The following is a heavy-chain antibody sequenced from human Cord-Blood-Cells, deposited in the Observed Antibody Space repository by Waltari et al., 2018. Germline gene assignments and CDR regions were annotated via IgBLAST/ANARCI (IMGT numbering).Heavy chain of an antibody. V-gene: IGHV2-26*01. CDR2: IFSNDEK. J-gene: IGHJ6*02. CDR3: ARIRKGYCTGGVCYYYYYYYGMDV. D-gene: IGHD2-8*02. Sequence: QVTLKESGPVLVKPTETLTLTCTVSGFSLSNARMGVSWIRQPPGKALEWLAHIFSNDEKSYSTSLKSRLTISKDTSKSQVVLTMTNMDPVDTATYYCARIRKGYCTGGVCYYYYYYYGMDVWGQGTTVTVSS. CDR1: GFSLSNARMG.